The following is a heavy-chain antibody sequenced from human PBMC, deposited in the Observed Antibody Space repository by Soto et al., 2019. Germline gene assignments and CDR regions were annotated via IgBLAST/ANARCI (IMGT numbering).Heavy chain of an antibody. CDR1: GFTFSSYG. V-gene: IGHV3-33*01. CDR2: LWYDGSNK. D-gene: IGHD2-2*01. Sequence: QVQLVASGGGVVQPGRSLRLSCAASGFTFSSYGMHWVRQAPGKGLECVAVLWYDGSNKNYADSVKGRFTISRDNSKNTLYLQMNSLRAEDTAVSYGARDHIVLVPAAMDPGNGMHVWGQGTTVTVS. J-gene: IGHJ6*02. CDR3: ARDHIVLVPAAMDPGNGMHV.